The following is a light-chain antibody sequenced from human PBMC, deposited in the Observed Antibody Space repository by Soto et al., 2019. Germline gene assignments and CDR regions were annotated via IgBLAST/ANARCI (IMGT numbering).Light chain of an antibody. CDR2: DAS. CDR1: QSMDRW. J-gene: IGKJ1*01. CDR3: QQYNGYPWT. V-gene: IGKV1-5*01. Sequence: DIQMTQSPPTRSASVGDRVTITGRPGQSMDRWLAWYQQKPGKAPKFLIYDASSLESGVPSRFSGSGSGTEFTLTISSLQPDDFATYYCQQYNGYPWTFGRGTKVEIK.